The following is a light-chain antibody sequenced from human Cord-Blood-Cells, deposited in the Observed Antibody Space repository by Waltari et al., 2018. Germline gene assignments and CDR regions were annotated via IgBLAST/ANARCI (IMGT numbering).Light chain of an antibody. Sequence: DIVMTQSPLSLPVIPGEPASISCRSSQSPMHSNGYNYLDWYLQKPGQSPQLLIYLGSNRASGVPDRFSGSGSGTDFTLKISRVEAEDVGVYYCMQALQTPFTFGPGTKVDIK. V-gene: IGKV2-28*01. J-gene: IGKJ3*01. CDR2: LGS. CDR3: MQALQTPFT. CDR1: QSPMHSNGYNY.